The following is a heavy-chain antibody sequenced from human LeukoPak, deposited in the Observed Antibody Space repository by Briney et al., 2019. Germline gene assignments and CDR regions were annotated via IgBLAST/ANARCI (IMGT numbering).Heavy chain of an antibody. Sequence: GGSLRLSCAASGFTFSSYAMHWVRQAPGKGLEWVAVISYDGSNKYYADSVKGRFTISRDNSKNTLYLQMNSLRAEDTAVYYCARDGPKPYGMDVWGQGTTVTVSS. V-gene: IGHV3-30-3*01. D-gene: IGHD1-14*01. J-gene: IGHJ6*02. CDR1: GFTFSSYA. CDR3: ARDGPKPYGMDV. CDR2: ISYDGSNK.